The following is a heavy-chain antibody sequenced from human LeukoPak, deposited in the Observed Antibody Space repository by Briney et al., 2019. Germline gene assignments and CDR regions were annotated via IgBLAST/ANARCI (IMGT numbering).Heavy chain of an antibody. CDR2: INWNSAST. CDR3: ARDVEYSNIYFYYYIDV. V-gene: IGHV3-20*04. J-gene: IGHJ6*03. Sequence: PGGSLRLSCAASGFTFDDYDMSWVRQVPGKGLEWVSAINWNSASTGYADSVKGRFTISRDNAKNSLYLQMNSLSAEDTALYFCARDVEYSNIYFYYYIDVWGKGTTVTVSS. D-gene: IGHD6-6*01. CDR1: GFTFDDYD.